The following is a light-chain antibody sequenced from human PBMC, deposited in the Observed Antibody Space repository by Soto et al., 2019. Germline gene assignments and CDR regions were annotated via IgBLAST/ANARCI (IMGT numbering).Light chain of an antibody. CDR2: EVS. CDR1: SSDVGGYDY. Sequence: QSALTQPASVSGSPGQSITISCTGTSSDVGGYDYVSWFQQHADTAPKVLIYEVSNRPPGISNRFSGSKSGNTASLTISGLQAEDEAEYYCASYTSINTDVFGTGTKVTVL. CDR3: ASYTSINTDV. J-gene: IGLJ1*01. V-gene: IGLV2-14*01.